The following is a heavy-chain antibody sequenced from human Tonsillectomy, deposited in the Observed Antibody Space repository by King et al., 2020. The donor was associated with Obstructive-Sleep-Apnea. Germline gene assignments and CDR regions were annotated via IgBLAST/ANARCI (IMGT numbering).Heavy chain of an antibody. D-gene: IGHD2-8*01. Sequence: AQLVQSGAEVKKPGASVKVSCKASGYTFTGYYMHWVRQAPGQGLEWMGWINPNSGGTNYAQRFQGWVTMTRDTSISTAYMERSRLKSDDTAVYYCAREAGYCTNGVCYGYGMDVWGQGTTVTVSS. CDR3: AREAGYCTNGVCYGYGMDV. CDR2: INPNSGGT. CDR1: GYTFTGYY. J-gene: IGHJ6*02. V-gene: IGHV1-2*04.